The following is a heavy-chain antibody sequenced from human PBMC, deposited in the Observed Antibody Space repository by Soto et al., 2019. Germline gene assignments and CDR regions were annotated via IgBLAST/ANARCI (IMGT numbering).Heavy chain of an antibody. J-gene: IGHJ6*02. CDR1: GFTVSSNY. Sequence: GGSLRLSCAASGFTVSSNYMSWVRQAPGKGLEWVSVIYSGGSTYYADSVKGRFTISRDNSKNTLYLQMNSLSAEDTAVYYCARDFGDCGGDCYYYYYYGMDVWGQGTTVTVSS. V-gene: IGHV3-66*01. D-gene: IGHD2-21*02. CDR3: ARDFGDCGGDCYYYYYYGMDV. CDR2: IYSGGST.